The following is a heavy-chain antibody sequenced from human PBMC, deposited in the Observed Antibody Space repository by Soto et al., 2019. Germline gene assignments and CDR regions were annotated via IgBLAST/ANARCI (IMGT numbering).Heavy chain of an antibody. CDR2: INPSGGST. Sequence: GSVKVSCKASGYTFTSYYMHWVRQAPGQGLEWMGIINPSGGSTSYAQKFQGRVTMTRDTSTSTAYMELRSLRSEDTAVYYCARDSISGDYYYCGMDVWGQGTTVTV. CDR1: GYTFTSYY. D-gene: IGHD1-26*01. V-gene: IGHV1-46*01. CDR3: ARDSISGDYYYCGMDV. J-gene: IGHJ6*02.